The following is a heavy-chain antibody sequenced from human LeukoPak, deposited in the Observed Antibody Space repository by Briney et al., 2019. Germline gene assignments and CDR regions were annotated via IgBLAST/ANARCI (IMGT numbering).Heavy chain of an antibody. D-gene: IGHD5-18*01. CDR1: GGSISSYY. J-gene: IGHJ6*03. CDR3: ARDRGPGGLWYYHMDV. CDR2: INYSGST. V-gene: IGHV4-59*12. Sequence: PSETLSLTCTVSGGSISSYYRSWIRQPPGRGLEWIGYINYSGSTNYNPSLKSRVAMSADTSKNQFSLKLSSVTAAATAVYYCARDRGPGGLWYYHMDVWGKGTTVTVSS.